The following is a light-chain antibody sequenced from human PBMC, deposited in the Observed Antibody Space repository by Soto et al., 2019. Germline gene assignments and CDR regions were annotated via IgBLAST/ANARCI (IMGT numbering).Light chain of an antibody. CDR3: QHYNSYSEA. J-gene: IGKJ1*01. CDR1: HTISSW. CDR2: RAS. Sequence: IQMTQSPSTLSGSVGDRGTITCRAIHTISSWLGWYQQKPGKAPKLLIYRASTLKSGVPSRFSGSGSGTEFTLTISSLQPDDFATYYCQHYNSYSEALGQGNKVDIK. V-gene: IGKV1-5*03.